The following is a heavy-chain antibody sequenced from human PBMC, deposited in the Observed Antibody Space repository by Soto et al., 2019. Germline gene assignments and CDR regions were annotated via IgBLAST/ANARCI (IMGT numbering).Heavy chain of an antibody. CDR3: ARLDSSGYYYYFDY. CDR2: ISAYNGKT. V-gene: IGHV1-18*01. D-gene: IGHD3-22*01. Sequence: QVQLVQSGAEVKKPGASVKVSCKASGYTLTNYFISWVRQAPGQGLEWMRWISAYNGKTNYAQKLQGRVTMTTDTSTSTAYMELRSLRPDDTVVYYCARLDSSGYYYYFDYWGQGTLVTVSS. CDR1: GYTLTNYF. J-gene: IGHJ4*01.